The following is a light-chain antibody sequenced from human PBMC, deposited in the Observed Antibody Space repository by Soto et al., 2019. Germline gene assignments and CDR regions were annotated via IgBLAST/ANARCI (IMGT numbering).Light chain of an antibody. CDR2: WAS. V-gene: IGKV4-1*01. CDR3: QQYYTTPCT. Sequence: DIVMTQSPDSLAVSLGERATINCKSGQSVLYSSNNKNYLAWYQQKPGQPPKLLIYWASTRESGVPDRFSGSGSGTDFILTISSLQAEDVAVYYCQQYYTTPCTFGQGTKLEIK. CDR1: QSVLYSSNNKNY. J-gene: IGKJ2*02.